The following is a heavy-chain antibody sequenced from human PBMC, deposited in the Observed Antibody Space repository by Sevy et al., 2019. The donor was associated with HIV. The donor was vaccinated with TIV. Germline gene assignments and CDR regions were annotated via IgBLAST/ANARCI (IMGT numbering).Heavy chain of an antibody. D-gene: IGHD4-17*01. J-gene: IGHJ3*02. V-gene: IGHV4-59*01. CDR3: AREKGTVTILSTFDI. CDR1: GGSFSTYS. CDR2: IYDSGHT. Sequence: SETLSLTCTVSGGSFSTYSWNWIRQSPGKGLEWIGDIYDSGHTNYNPSLKRRVTISVDTSKNQFSLKLNSVTAADTAVYYCAREKGTVTILSTFDIWGQGTRVTVS.